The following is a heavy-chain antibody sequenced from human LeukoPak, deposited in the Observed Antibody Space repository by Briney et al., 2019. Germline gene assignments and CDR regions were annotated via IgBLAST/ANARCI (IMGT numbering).Heavy chain of an antibody. CDR2: INHSGST. Sequence: PSETLSLTCAVYGGSFSGYYWSWIRQPPGKGLEWIGEINHSGSTNYNPSLKSRVTISMDTSKNQFSLTLTSVTATDTAVYYCARGSDDAFDVWGQGTMVTVSS. J-gene: IGHJ3*01. CDR1: GGSFSGYY. V-gene: IGHV4-34*01. CDR3: ARGSDDAFDV.